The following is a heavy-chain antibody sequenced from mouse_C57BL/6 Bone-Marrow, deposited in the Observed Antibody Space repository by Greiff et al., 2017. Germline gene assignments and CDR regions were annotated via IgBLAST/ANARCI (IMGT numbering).Heavy chain of an antibody. CDR2: IYPRSGNT. J-gene: IGHJ3*01. V-gene: IGHV1-81*01. CDR3: ARSGVVPWFAY. CDR1: GYTFTSYG. Sequence: VQLQQSGAELARPGASVKLSCKASGYTFTSYGISWVKQRTGQGLEWIGEIYPRSGNTYYNEKLKGKATLTADKSSSTAYMELRSLTSEDSAVYFCARSGVVPWFAYWGQGTLVTVSA.